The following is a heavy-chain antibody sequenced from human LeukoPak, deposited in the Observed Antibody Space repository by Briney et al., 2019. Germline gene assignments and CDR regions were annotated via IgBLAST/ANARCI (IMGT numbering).Heavy chain of an antibody. Sequence: GGSLSLSCAASGFIFSDYYMSWVRQAPGKGLEWVSSISSSSSYIYYADSVKGRFTISRDNAKNSLYLQMNSLRAEDTAVYYCASLSNPGDYWGQGTLVTVSS. V-gene: IGHV3-21*01. J-gene: IGHJ4*02. CDR2: ISSSSSYI. CDR1: GFIFSDYY. D-gene: IGHD1-14*01. CDR3: ASLSNPGDY.